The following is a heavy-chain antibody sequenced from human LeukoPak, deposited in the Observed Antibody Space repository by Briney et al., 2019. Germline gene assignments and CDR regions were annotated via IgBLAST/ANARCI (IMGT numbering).Heavy chain of an antibody. V-gene: IGHV3-23*01. CDR3: AKPVAGTLRGFDY. J-gene: IGHJ4*02. CDR1: GFTFSGYA. D-gene: IGHD6-19*01. Sequence: GGSLRLSCAASGFTFSGYAMSWVRQAPGKGLEWVSAISNSGANTYYADSVKGRFTISRDNSKNTLYLQMNSLRAEDTAVYSCAKPVAGTLRGFDYWGQGTLVTVSS. CDR2: ISNSGANT.